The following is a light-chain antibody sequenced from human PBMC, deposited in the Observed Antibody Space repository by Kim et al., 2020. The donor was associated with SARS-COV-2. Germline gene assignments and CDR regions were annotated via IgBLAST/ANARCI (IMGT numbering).Light chain of an antibody. CDR3: QQYNNWPPYT. V-gene: IGKV3-15*01. J-gene: IGKJ2*01. CDR2: GAS. Sequence: VSPGERATLACRASQSVNTNLAWYQQRPGQAPRLLIYGASTRATGIPARFSGSGSGTDFTLTISSLQSEDLAIYYCQQYNNWPPYTFGQGTKLE. CDR1: QSVNTN.